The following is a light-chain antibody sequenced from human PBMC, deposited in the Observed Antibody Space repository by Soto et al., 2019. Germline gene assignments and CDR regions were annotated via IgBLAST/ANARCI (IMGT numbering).Light chain of an antibody. CDR2: GAS. V-gene: IGKV3-15*01. CDR1: QTVSSN. CDR3: QHYSNWQTLT. J-gene: IGKJ1*01. Sequence: EIVMTQSPATLSVSPGERATLSCRASQTVSSNLAWYQQRPGQAPRLLIYGASTRATDIPARFSGSGSEKEFTLTISSLQSEDLAVYYCQHYSNWQTLTFGQGTRVDMK.